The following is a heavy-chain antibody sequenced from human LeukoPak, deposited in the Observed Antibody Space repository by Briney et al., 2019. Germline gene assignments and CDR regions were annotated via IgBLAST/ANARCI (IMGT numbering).Heavy chain of an antibody. CDR3: ARGAARGGYYYGMDV. V-gene: IGHV1-69*04. Sequence: ASVKVSCKASGGTFSSCAISWVRQAPGQGLEWMGRIIPILGIANYAQKFRGRVTITADKSTSTAYMELSSLRSEDTAVYYCARGAARGGYYYGMDVWGQGTTVTVSS. CDR2: IIPILGIA. J-gene: IGHJ6*02. CDR1: GGTFSSCA. D-gene: IGHD6-6*01.